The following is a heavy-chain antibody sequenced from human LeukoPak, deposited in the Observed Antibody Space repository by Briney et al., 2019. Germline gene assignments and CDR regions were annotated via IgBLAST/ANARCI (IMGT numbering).Heavy chain of an antibody. V-gene: IGHV3-64D*06. J-gene: IGHJ6*02. CDR3: VKGSPYSSGPFGYYYYGMDV. CDR2: ISSNGDYT. CDR1: GFTFSSYA. Sequence: GGSLRLSCSASGFTFSSYAMQWVRQAPGKGLEYVSAISSNGDYTYYADSVKGRFTVSRDNTKNTLYLQMSSLRPEDTAVYYCVKGSPYSSGPFGYYYYGMDVWGQGTTVTVSS. D-gene: IGHD6-19*01.